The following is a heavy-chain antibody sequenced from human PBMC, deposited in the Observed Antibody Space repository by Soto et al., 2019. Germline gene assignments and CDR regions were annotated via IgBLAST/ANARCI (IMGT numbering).Heavy chain of an antibody. V-gene: IGHV4-4*02. CDR2: TYHSGTT. Sequence: QVQLQESGQGLVQPSGTLSLTCAVSGDSINNSNWWSWVRQTPGKGLEWIGETYHSGTTNYNPSLKTRVTISIDKSKNQFSLKMNSVTAADTAVYYCAREVNSSPARGPNWFDPWGQGTLVTVSS. D-gene: IGHD6-13*01. CDR3: AREVNSSPARGPNWFDP. CDR1: GDSINNSNW. J-gene: IGHJ5*02.